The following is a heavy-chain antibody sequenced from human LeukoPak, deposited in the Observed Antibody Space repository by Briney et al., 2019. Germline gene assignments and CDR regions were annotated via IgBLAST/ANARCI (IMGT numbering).Heavy chain of an antibody. J-gene: IGHJ3*02. CDR2: ISYDGSSK. D-gene: IGHD5-18*01. CDR3: ARARSSYGYGDAFDI. V-gene: IGHV3-30*04. CDR1: QFTFSTYA. Sequence: PGGSLRLSCVASQFTFSTYAMHWVRQAPGKGLEWVAVISYDGSSKYYADSVKGRFTISRDNSKNTLYLQMNSLRAEDMAVYYCARARSSYGYGDAFDIWGQGTMVTVSS.